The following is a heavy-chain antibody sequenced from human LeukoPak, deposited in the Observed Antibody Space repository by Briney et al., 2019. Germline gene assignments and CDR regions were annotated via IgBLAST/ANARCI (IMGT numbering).Heavy chain of an antibody. J-gene: IGHJ4*02. D-gene: IGHD2-21*01. CDR1: GYTFTSYY. Sequence: ASVKVSCKASGYTFTSYYMHWVRQAPGQGLEWMGIINPSGGSTNYAQKLQGRVTMTTDTSTSTAYMELRSLRSDDTAVYYCARDPLVGGGDPDYWGQGTLVTVSS. CDR2: INPSGGST. CDR3: ARDPLVGGGDPDY. V-gene: IGHV1-46*01.